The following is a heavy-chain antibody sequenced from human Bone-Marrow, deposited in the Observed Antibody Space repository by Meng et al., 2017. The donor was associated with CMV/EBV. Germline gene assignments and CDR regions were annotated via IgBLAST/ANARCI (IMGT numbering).Heavy chain of an antibody. CDR1: GSTFPIYY. Sequence: SVEVSCKASGSTFPIYYMHWVRQAPGQGLEWMGIINPSGGSTSYAQKFQGRVTMTRDTSTSTVYMELSSLRSEDTAVYYCARGLFPDYWGQGTLVTVSS. V-gene: IGHV1-46*01. J-gene: IGHJ4*02. CDR3: ARGLFPDY. CDR2: INPSGGST. D-gene: IGHD3-22*01.